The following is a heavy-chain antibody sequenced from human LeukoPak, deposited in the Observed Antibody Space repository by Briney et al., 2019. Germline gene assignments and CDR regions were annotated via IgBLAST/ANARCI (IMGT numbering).Heavy chain of an antibody. CDR2: IYYSGST. CDR1: GGSISSSSYY. Sequence: SETLSLTCTVSGGSISSSSYYWGWIRQPPGKGLEWIGSIYYSGSTYYNPSLKSRVTISVDTSKNQFSLKLSSVTAADTAVYYCARVVAAAGEFDYWAREPWSPSPQ. D-gene: IGHD6-13*01. J-gene: IGHJ4*02. CDR3: ARVVAAAGEFDY. V-gene: IGHV4-39*07.